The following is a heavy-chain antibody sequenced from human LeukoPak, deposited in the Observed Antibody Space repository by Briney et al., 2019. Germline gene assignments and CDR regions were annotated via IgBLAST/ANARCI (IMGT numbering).Heavy chain of an antibody. J-gene: IGHJ6*02. V-gene: IGHV3-23*01. D-gene: IGHD6-13*01. CDR2: ISGSGGST. CDR3: AKVAAAGMFTDYYYGMDV. CDR1: GFTFSSYA. Sequence: GGSLRLSCAASGFTFSSYAMSWVRQAPGKGLEWVSAISGSGGSTYYADSVKGRFTISRDNSKNTLYLQMNSLRAEDTAVYYCAKVAAAGMFTDYYYGMDVWGQGTTVTVSS.